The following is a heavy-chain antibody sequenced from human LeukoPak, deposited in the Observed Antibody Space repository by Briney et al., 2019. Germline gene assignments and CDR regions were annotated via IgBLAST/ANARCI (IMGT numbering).Heavy chain of an antibody. V-gene: IGHV4-30-4*01. Sequence: SETLSLTCTVSGGSISSGDYYWSWIRQPPGKGLEWIGYIYYSGSTYYNPSLKSRVTISVDTSKNQFSLKLSSVTAADTAVYYCARHDHSSGCNYWGQGTLVTVSS. J-gene: IGHJ4*02. CDR2: IYYSGST. CDR1: GGSISSGDYY. D-gene: IGHD6-19*01. CDR3: ARHDHSSGCNY.